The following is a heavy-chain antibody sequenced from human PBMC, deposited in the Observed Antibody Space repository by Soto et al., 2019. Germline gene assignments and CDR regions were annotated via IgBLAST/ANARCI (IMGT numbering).Heavy chain of an antibody. D-gene: IGHD5-18*01. J-gene: IGHJ4*02. CDR3: ARDRVRRIQLWLSGYFDY. CDR1: GYTFTSYG. Sequence: ASVKVSCKASGYTFTSYGISWVRQAPGQGLEWMGWISAYNGNTNYAQRLQGRVTMTTDTSTSTAYMELRSLRSDDTAVYYCARDRVRRIQLWLSGYFDYWGQGTLVTVSS. CDR2: ISAYNGNT. V-gene: IGHV1-18*01.